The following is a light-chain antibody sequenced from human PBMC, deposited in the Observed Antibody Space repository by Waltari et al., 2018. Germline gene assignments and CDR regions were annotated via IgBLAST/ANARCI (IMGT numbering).Light chain of an antibody. CDR3: QQSYSTPPWT. Sequence: DIQMTQSPSSLSASVGDRVTITCRASQSISSYLNWYQQKPGKAPKLLIYAASSLQSGVPSRFSGSGSGTDFTLTISSLQPEDFATYYCQQSYSTPPWTFGKGTKVEIK. J-gene: IGKJ1*01. CDR2: AAS. CDR1: QSISSY. V-gene: IGKV1-39*01.